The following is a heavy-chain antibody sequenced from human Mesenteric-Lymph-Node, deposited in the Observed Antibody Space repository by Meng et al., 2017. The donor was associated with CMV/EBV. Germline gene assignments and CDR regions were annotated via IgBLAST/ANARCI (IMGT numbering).Heavy chain of an antibody. CDR3: ARTVGATAVFDY. CDR1: GCSISSSHW. D-gene: IGHD1-26*01. CDR2: IFHTGNT. J-gene: IGHJ4*02. V-gene: IGHV4-4*02. Sequence: CPFPGCSISSSHWWNWVRQPPGKGLEWIGEIFHTGNTNYNPSLRSRATISVDKSKNQFSLKLSSVTAADTAVYYCARTVGATAVFDYWGQGTLVTVSS.